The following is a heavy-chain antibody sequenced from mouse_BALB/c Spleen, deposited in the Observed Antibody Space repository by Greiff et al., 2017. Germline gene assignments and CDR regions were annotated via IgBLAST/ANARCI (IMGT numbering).Heavy chain of an antibody. CDR1: GFNFNDYY. V-gene: IGHV14-4*02. CDR2: IDPENGDT. D-gene: IGHD2-14*01. Sequence: EVQLQQSGAELVRSGASVKLSCTASGFNFNDYYMHWVKQRPEQGLEWIGWIDPENGDTEYAPKFQGKATMTADTSSNTAYLQLSSLTSEDTAVYYCNEGYDAWFAYWGQGTLVTVSA. J-gene: IGHJ3*01. CDR3: NEGYDAWFAY.